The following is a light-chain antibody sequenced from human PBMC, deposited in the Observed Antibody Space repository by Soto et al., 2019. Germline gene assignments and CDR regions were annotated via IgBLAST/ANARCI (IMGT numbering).Light chain of an antibody. CDR1: QSVSSTY. CDR3: QQYGSSGT. V-gene: IGKV3-20*01. J-gene: IGKJ1*01. Sequence: PGERATLSCKASQSVSSTYLGWYQQQPGXXPXXLMSGTSNRATGTPDRFSGSGSGTDFTLTISRLGPEDFAVYYCQQYGSSGTFGQGNKVDIK. CDR2: GTS.